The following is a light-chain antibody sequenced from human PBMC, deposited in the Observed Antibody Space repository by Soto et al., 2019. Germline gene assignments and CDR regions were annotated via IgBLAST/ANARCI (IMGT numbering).Light chain of an antibody. J-gene: IGKJ2*01. V-gene: IGKV1-5*01. CDR1: QSISNW. CDR2: DAS. Sequence: DIQMTQSPSTLSASVGDRVTITCRASQSISNWLAWYQQKPGKAPKLLIYDASILESGVPSRFSGSRSGTEFTLTISSLQPDDFATYYCQQYNSYWYTFGQGTKQEIQ. CDR3: QQYNSYWYT.